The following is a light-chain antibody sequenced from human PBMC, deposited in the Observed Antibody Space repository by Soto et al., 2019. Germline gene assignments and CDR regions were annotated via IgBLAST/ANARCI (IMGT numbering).Light chain of an antibody. J-gene: IGKJ4*01. V-gene: IGKV1-39*01. Sequence: DIQMTQSPSSLSASVGDRVTITCRASQNINTYLNWYQHKPGKAPKPLFFATSRLESGVPSRFSGSGSETDFTLTISDLQPEDFATYYCQQTYTVPLTFGGGTKVDIK. CDR3: QQTYTVPLT. CDR1: QNINTY. CDR2: ATS.